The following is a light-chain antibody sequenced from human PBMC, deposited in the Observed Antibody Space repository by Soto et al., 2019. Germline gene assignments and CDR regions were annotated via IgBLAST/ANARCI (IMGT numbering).Light chain of an antibody. Sequence: DIPMTQSPSTLSASVGDRVTITCRASQSISSWLAWYQQKPGKAPKLLIYEASTLQSGVPSRFSGNFSATNFSLTIGSLQSEDFATCYCLQDFQYPRTFGQGTKVDIK. CDR2: EAS. J-gene: IGKJ1*01. CDR1: QSISSW. V-gene: IGKV1-5*01. CDR3: LQDFQYPRT.